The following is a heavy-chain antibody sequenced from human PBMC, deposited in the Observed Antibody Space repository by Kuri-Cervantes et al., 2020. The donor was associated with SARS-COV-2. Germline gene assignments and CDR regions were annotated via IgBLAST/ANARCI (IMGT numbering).Heavy chain of an antibody. V-gene: IGHV4-4*08. Sequence: SETLSLTCTVSGGSINSYYWSWIRQPPGKGLEWIGYIYSSGSTNYNPSLKSRVTISVDTSKNQSSLKLSSVTAADTAVYYCARDGLTYSSSWESDAFDIWGQGTMVTVSS. CDR3: ARDGLTYSSSWESDAFDI. CDR1: GGSINSYY. J-gene: IGHJ3*02. CDR2: IYSSGST. D-gene: IGHD6-13*01.